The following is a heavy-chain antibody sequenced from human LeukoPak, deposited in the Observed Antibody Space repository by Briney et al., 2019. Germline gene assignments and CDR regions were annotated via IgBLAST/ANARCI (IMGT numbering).Heavy chain of an antibody. CDR2: ISSSSSYI. J-gene: IGHJ4*02. CDR1: GFTFSSYW. V-gene: IGHV3-21*01. CDR3: ARDHGLANELPGDFDY. D-gene: IGHD2-8*01. Sequence: PGGSLRLSCAASGFTFSSYWMSWVRQAPGKGLEWVSSISSSSSYIYYADSVKGRFTISRDNAKNSLYLQMNSLRAEDTAVYYCARDHGLANELPGDFDYWGQGTLVTVSS.